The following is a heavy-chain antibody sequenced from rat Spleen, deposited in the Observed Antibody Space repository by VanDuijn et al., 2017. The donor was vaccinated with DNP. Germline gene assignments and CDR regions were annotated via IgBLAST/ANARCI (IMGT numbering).Heavy chain of an antibody. CDR3: TTVKYYYDGSYGWYFDF. Sequence: EVQLVESGGGPVQPGRSLKLSCVASGFIFSNYWMNWVRQAPGRGLEWVASITNTGGNIYYPDSVKGRFTISKDNAKSTLYLQMDSLRSEDTATYYCTTVKYYYDGSYGWYFDFWGPGTMVTVSS. D-gene: IGHD1-12*02. CDR2: ITNTGGNI. V-gene: IGHV5-31*01. J-gene: IGHJ1*01. CDR1: GFIFSNYW.